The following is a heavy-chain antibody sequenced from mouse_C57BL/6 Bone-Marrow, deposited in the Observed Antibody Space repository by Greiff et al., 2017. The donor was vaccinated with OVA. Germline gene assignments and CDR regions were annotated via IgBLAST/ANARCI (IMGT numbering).Heavy chain of an antibody. CDR1: GFTFSSYG. CDR2: ISSGGSYT. D-gene: IGHD1-1*01. J-gene: IGHJ3*01. V-gene: IGHV5-6*01. Sequence: EVKLMESGGDLVKPGGSLKLSCAASGFTFSSYGMSWVRQTPDKRLEWVATISSGGSYTYYPDSVKGRFTISRDNAKNTLYLQMSSLKSEDTAMYYCASYYYGSSHGTYWGQGTLVTVSA. CDR3: ASYYYGSSHGTY.